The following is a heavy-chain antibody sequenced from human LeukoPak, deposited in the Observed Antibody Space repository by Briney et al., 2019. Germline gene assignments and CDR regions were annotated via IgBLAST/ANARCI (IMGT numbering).Heavy chain of an antibody. CDR1: GFTFSSYS. V-gene: IGHV3-21*01. J-gene: IGHJ4*02. CDR3: AREGIWSGSWYGGILDY. D-gene: IGHD6-13*01. CDR2: ISSSSSYI. Sequence: GGSLRLSCAASGFTFSSYSMNWVRQAPGKGLEWVSSISSSSSYIYYADSVKGRFTISRDNAKNSLYLQMNSLRAEDTAVYYCAREGIWSGSWYGGILDYWGQGTLVTVSS.